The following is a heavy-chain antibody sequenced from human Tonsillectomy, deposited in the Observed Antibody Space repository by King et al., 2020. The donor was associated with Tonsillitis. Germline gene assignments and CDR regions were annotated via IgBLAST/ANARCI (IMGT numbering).Heavy chain of an antibody. CDR3: TKDFSSAY. V-gene: IGHV3-23*04. D-gene: IGHD6-6*01. CDR2: ISGSGGRT. J-gene: IGHJ4*02. Sequence: VQLVESGGGLVQPGGSLRLSCAASGFVFSDNAMTWVRQAPGTGLEWVSSISGSGGRTHYADSVKDRFTVSRDNSKNTLYLQMNTLRADDAAVYYCTKDFSSAYWGLGTLVTVSS. CDR1: GFVFSDNA.